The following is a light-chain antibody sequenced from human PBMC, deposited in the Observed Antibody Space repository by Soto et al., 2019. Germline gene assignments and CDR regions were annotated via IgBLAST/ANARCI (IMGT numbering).Light chain of an antibody. V-gene: IGKV1-12*01. J-gene: IGKJ1*01. CDR1: QSITNR. CDR2: EAS. Sequence: DIQLTQSPSTLSASVGDRVTITCRASQSITNRLAWYQQKPGKAPKLLIYEASSLQSGVPSRISGSGSGTDFTLTISSLQPEDFATYYCQQANSFPITFGQGTKVDIK. CDR3: QQANSFPIT.